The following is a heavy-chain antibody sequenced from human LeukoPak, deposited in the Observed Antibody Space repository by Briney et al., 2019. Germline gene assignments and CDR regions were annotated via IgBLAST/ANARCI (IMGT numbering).Heavy chain of an antibody. D-gene: IGHD6-19*01. CDR2: INSDGSRT. CDR3: ARPETQYSSGLDGFDI. Sequence: GGSLRLSCAASGFTFSTYWMHWVRQAPGKGLVWVSRINSDGSRTTYADSVKGRFTISRDNAKNTLYLQMNSLRTEDTAVYYCARPETQYSSGLDGFDIWGQGTMVTVPS. J-gene: IGHJ3*02. V-gene: IGHV3-74*01. CDR1: GFTFSTYW.